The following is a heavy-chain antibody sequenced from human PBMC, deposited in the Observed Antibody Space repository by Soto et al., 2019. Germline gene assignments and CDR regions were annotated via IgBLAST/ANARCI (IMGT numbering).Heavy chain of an antibody. CDR2: ISGSGGST. D-gene: IGHD2-2*02. CDR3: AKEAIVVVPAAIKTTYYYYYYMDV. J-gene: IGHJ6*03. Sequence: VQLLESGGGLVQPGGSLRLSCAASGFTFSSYAMSWVRQAPGKGLEWVSAISGSGGSTYYADSVKGRFTISRDNSKNTLYLQMNSLRAEDTAVYYCAKEAIVVVPAAIKTTYYYYYYMDVWGKGTTVTVSS. CDR1: GFTFSSYA. V-gene: IGHV3-23*01.